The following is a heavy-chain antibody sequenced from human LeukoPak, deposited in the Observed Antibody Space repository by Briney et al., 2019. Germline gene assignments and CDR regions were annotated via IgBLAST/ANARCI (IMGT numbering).Heavy chain of an antibody. J-gene: IGHJ4*02. Sequence: GGSLRLSCAASGFTLSNSWMTWVRQAPGQGLEWVASISNDGSNRQYAESVKGRFTISRDNVKNSLYLEMNSLRDDDTAMYFCAKDNSNRSYEFWGQGTLVTVSA. V-gene: IGHV3-7*01. D-gene: IGHD4-23*01. CDR1: GFTLSNSW. CDR2: ISNDGSNR. CDR3: AKDNSNRSYEF.